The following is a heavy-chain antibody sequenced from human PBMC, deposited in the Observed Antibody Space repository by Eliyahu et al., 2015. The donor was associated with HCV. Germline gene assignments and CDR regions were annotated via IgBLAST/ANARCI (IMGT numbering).Heavy chain of an antibody. V-gene: IGHV3-53*01. CDR1: GXTVSGNY. D-gene: IGHD1-26*01. CDR3: ARDHSSGNYFDY. CDR2: IYSGGST. Sequence: EVQLVESGGGLIQPGGSLRLSCAASGXTVSGNYMXWVRPAPGXGLEWVSVIYSGGSTYYADSVKGRFTISRDNSKNTLYLQMNSLRAEDTAVYYCARDHSSGNYFDYWGQGTLVTVSS. J-gene: IGHJ4*02.